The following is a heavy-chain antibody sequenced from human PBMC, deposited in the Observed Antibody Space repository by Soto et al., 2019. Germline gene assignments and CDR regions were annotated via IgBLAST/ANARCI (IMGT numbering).Heavy chain of an antibody. Sequence: PSETLSLTCAVYGGSFSGYYWSWIRQPPGKGLEWIGEINHSGSTNYNPSLKSRVTISVDTSKNQFSLKLSSVTAADTAVYYCARGTAAGTNFDYWGQGTLVTVPQ. CDR2: INHSGST. CDR1: GGSFSGYY. D-gene: IGHD6-13*01. V-gene: IGHV4-34*01. J-gene: IGHJ4*02. CDR3: ARGTAAGTNFDY.